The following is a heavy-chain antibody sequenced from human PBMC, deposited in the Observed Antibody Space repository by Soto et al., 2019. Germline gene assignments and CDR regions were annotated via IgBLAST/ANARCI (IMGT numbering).Heavy chain of an antibody. D-gene: IGHD1-1*01. J-gene: IGHJ6*02. V-gene: IGHV3-30*18. CDR3: AKGTTGTTYYYGMDL. Sequence: PGGSLRLSCAASGFTFNSYGMHWVRQGPGNGLEWVAFISYDSTKTYYADSVKGRFTISRDNSNSALYVQMNSLTGEDTAVYYCAKGTTGTTYYYGMDLWGQGTTVTVSS. CDR1: GFTFNSYG. CDR2: ISYDSTKT.